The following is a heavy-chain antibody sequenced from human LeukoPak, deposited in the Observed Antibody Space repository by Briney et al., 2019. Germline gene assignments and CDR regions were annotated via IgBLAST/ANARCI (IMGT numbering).Heavy chain of an antibody. J-gene: IGHJ4*02. CDR3: AADVNYYDSSGHSGYFDY. CDR2: IVVGSGNT. Sequence: SVKVSCKAPGFTFTSSAMQWVRQARGQRLEWIGWIVVGSGNTNYAQKFQERVTITRDMSTSTAYMELSSLRSEDTAVYYCAADVNYYDSSGHSGYFDYWGQGTLVTVSS. D-gene: IGHD3-22*01. CDR1: GFTFTSSA. V-gene: IGHV1-58*02.